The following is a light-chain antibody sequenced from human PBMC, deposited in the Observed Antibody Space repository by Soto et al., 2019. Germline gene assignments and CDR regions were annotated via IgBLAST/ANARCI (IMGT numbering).Light chain of an antibody. CDR3: CSYTSSSTHV. CDR1: SSDVGGYNF. CDR2: DVN. V-gene: IGLV2-14*03. Sequence: QSALTQPASVSGSPGQSITISCTATSSDVGGYNFVSWYQQHPGKVPKLMIFDVNRRPSGVSDRFSGSKSGNTASLTISGLQAEDEGDYYCCSYTSSSTHVFGSGTKVTVL. J-gene: IGLJ1*01.